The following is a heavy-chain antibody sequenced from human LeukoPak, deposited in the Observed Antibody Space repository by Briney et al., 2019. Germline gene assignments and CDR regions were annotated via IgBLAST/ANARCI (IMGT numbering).Heavy chain of an antibody. CDR2: IYYSGST. J-gene: IGHJ4*02. V-gene: IGHV4-59*01. Sequence: SETLSLTCTVSGGSISSYYWSWIRQPPGKGLDWIGYIYYSGSTNYNPSLKSRVTISVDTSKNQFSLKLSSVTAADTAVYYCARDEGRSTFDYWGQGTLVTVSS. CDR3: ARDEGRSTFDY. CDR1: GGSISSYY.